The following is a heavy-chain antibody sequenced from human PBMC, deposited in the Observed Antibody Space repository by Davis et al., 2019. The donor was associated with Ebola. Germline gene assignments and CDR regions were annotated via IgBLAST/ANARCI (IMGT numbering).Heavy chain of an antibody. CDR2: IIPIFGTA. D-gene: IGHD4-23*01. Sequence: SVKVSCKASGGTFSSYAISWVRQAPGQGLEWMGGIIPIFGTASYAQKFQGRATITADESTTTAYMELSSLRSEDTAVYYCARSNTVVTPKDFDYWGQGTLVTVSS. CDR3: ARSNTVVTPKDFDY. J-gene: IGHJ4*02. CDR1: GGTFSSYA. V-gene: IGHV1-69*13.